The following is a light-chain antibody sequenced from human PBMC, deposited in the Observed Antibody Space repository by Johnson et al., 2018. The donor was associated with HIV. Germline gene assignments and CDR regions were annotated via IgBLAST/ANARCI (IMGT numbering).Light chain of an antibody. V-gene: IGLV1-51*01. J-gene: IGLJ1*01. CDR2: DNN. CDR1: SSNIGNNY. CDR3: GTWDSSLSACPLHV. Sequence: QSVLTQPPSVSAAPGQKVTISCSGSSSNIGNNYVSWYQQLPGTAPKLLIYDNNKRPSGIPDRFSGSKSGTSATLGITGLQTGDEAVYYCGTWDSSLSACPLHVFGTGTKVTVV.